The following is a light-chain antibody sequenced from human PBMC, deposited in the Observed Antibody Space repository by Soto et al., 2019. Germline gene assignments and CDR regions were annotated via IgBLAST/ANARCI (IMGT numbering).Light chain of an antibody. J-gene: IGLJ3*02. CDR2: DNS. Sequence: SYELTQPPSVAVAPGQTARITCGGDDIGTKSVQWFQQKPGQAPAPVVYDNSARPSGIPERFSGSNSGTTATLTITRAEAGDEADYYCQVWDSSSDWVFGGGTQLTVL. CDR1: DIGTKS. CDR3: QVWDSSSDWV. V-gene: IGLV3-21*02.